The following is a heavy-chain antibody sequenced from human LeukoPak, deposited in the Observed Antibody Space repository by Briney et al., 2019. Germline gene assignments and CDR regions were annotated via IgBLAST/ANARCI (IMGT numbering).Heavy chain of an antibody. V-gene: IGHV3-30*03. CDR2: ISFDGRTK. D-gene: IGHD1-26*01. J-gene: IGHJ3*02. CDR1: GFTFSSYG. CDR3: VSDRETQEQI. Sequence: GGSLRLSCAASGFTFSSYGMHWVRQAPGKGLEWVAVISFDGRTKYYADSVKGRFTISRDNSKNTLDLQMSSLRPEDTAVYYCVSDRETQEQIWGPGTLVTVSS.